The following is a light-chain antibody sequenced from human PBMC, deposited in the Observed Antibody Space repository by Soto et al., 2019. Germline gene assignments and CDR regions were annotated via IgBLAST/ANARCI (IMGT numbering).Light chain of an antibody. V-gene: IGKV3-11*01. Sequence: EIELTQYPATLSLSPGKRATLSCRASQSVSSYLACYQHKPGQAPRLILYGASHRASGIPARFSVSGSGTDFTLTISSLEPEDFAVYYCQHRTNWLTFGGGTKVEIK. CDR1: QSVSSY. CDR3: QHRTNWLT. CDR2: GAS. J-gene: IGKJ4*01.